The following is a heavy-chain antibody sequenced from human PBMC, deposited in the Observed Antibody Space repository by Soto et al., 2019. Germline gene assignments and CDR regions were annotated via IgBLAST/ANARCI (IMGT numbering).Heavy chain of an antibody. J-gene: IGHJ4*02. D-gene: IGHD2-8*01. CDR3: TKDTNAYNFDY. V-gene: IGHV4-59*11. CDR1: GGSISNHH. CDR2: ISYTGST. Sequence: QVQLQESGPGLVKPSETLSLTCKVSGGSISNHHWSWVRQPPGKGLEWIGFISYTGSTNYNPSLNSRVTISVDTSKNQFSLKLTSVTAADTAVYYCTKDTNAYNFDYWGQGALVTVSS.